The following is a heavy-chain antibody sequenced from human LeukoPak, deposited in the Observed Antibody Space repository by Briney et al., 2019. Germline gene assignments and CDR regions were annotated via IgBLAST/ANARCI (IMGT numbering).Heavy chain of an antibody. CDR1: GFSLSTSGMC. D-gene: IGHD3-22*01. CDR2: IDWDDDK. J-gene: IGHJ4*02. Sequence: SGPALVKPTQTLTLTCTFSGFSLSTSGMCVGWIRQPPGKALEWLARIDWDDDKYYSTSLKTRLTISKDTSKNQVVLTMTNMDPVDTATYYCARHYCDSSGYSFDYWGQGTLVTVSS. CDR3: ARHYCDSSGYSFDY. V-gene: IGHV2-70*11.